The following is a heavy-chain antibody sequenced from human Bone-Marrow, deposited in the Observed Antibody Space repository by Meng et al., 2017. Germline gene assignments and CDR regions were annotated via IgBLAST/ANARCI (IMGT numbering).Heavy chain of an antibody. CDR3: ARDLGDLGIAVADYFDY. CDR2: IYYSGST. CDR1: GGSISSYY. V-gene: IGHV4-59*12. Sequence: GSLRLSCTVSGGSISSYYWSWIRQPPGKGLEWIGYIYYSGSTNYNPSLKSRVTISVDTSKNQFSLKLSSVTAADTAVYYCARDLGDLGIAVADYFDYWGQGTLVTVSS. D-gene: IGHD6-19*01. J-gene: IGHJ4*02.